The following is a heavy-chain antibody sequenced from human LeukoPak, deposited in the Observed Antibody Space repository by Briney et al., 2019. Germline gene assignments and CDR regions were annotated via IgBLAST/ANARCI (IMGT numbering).Heavy chain of an antibody. CDR2: IYSGGST. Sequence: PGGSLRLSCAASGFTVSSNYMSWVRQAPGKGLEWVSVIYSGGSTYYADSVKGRFTISRDNSKNTLYLQMNSLRAEDTAVYYCARDIAYCGSDCYRGGDYYFDYWGQGTLVTVSS. CDR3: ARDIAYCGSDCYRGGDYYFDY. V-gene: IGHV3-66*01. J-gene: IGHJ4*02. D-gene: IGHD2-21*02. CDR1: GFTVSSNY.